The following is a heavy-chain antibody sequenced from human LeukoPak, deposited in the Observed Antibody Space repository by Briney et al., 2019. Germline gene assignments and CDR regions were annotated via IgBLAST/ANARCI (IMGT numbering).Heavy chain of an antibody. J-gene: IGHJ3*02. CDR2: ISAYNGNT. CDR1: GYTFTSYG. CDR3: ARPWGAARHGDAFDI. Sequence: ASVKVSCKASGYTFTSYGISWVRQAPGQGLEWMGWISAYNGNTNYAQKLQGRVTMTTDTSTCTAYMELRSLRSDDTAVYYCARPWGAARHGDAFDIWGQGTMVTVSS. D-gene: IGHD6-6*01. V-gene: IGHV1-18*01.